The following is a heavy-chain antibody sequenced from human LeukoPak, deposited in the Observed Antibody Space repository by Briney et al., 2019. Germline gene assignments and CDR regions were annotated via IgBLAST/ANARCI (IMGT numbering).Heavy chain of an antibody. Sequence: PGGSLRLSCAASGFTFSSYGMHWVRQAPGKGLEWVAFIRYDGSNKYYADSVKGRFTISRDNSKNTLYLQMNSLRSDDTAVYYCAREPRRAAMYVPFDYWGQGTLVTVSS. V-gene: IGHV3-30*02. CDR1: GFTFSSYG. J-gene: IGHJ4*02. CDR2: IRYDGSNK. CDR3: AREPRRAAMYVPFDY. D-gene: IGHD2-2*01.